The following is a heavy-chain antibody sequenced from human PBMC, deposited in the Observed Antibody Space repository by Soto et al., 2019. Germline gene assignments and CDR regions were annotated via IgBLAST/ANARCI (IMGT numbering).Heavy chain of an antibody. D-gene: IGHD6-13*01. V-gene: IGHV4-34*01. CDR1: GGSFSGYY. Sequence: SETLSLTCAVYGGSFSGYYWSWIRQPPGKGLEWIGEINHSGSTNYNPSLKSRVTISVDTSKNQFSLKLSSVTAADTAVYYCARGSSSCPDYWGQGTLVTVSS. CDR3: ARGSSSCPDY. J-gene: IGHJ4*02. CDR2: INHSGST.